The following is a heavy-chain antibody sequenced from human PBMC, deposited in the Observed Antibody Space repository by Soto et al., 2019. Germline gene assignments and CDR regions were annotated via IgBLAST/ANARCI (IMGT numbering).Heavy chain of an antibody. CDR3: ARDPAIYSGKFDYGLDV. CDR2: IGNRGRTI. J-gene: IGHJ6*02. Sequence: PGGSLRLSCAASGFTFSNYEMNWVRQAPGKGLEWVSYIGNRGRTIYYADSVKGRFTISRDNAKNSLCLQMNSLRAEDTAVYYCARDPAIYSGKFDYGLDVWGQGTTVTVSS. V-gene: IGHV3-48*03. D-gene: IGHD4-4*01. CDR1: GFTFSNYE.